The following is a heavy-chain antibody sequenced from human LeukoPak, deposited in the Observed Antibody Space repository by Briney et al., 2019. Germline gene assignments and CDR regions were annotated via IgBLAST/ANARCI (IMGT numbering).Heavy chain of an antibody. D-gene: IGHD1-26*01. CDR2: ISGSGGST. CDR3: ARDSGSYDRAFDI. CDR1: GFTFDDYG. J-gene: IGHJ3*02. V-gene: IGHV3-23*01. Sequence: PGGSLRLSCAASGFTFDDYGMSWVRQAPGKGLEWVSAISGSGGSTYYADSVKGRFTISRDNSKNTLYLQMNSLRAEDTAVYYCARDSGSYDRAFDIWGQGTMVTVSS.